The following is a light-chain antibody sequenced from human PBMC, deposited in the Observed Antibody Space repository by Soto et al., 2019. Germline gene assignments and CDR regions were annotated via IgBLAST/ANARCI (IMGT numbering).Light chain of an antibody. CDR2: EVS. V-gene: IGLV2-18*02. Sequence: QSGLTQPPSVSGSPGQSVTISCPGTSSDVGSYNRVSWYQQPPGTAPKLMIYEVSNRPSGVPDRFSGSKSGNTASLTISGLQPEDEADYYCNSYTSSNTYVFGTGTKVTVL. J-gene: IGLJ1*01. CDR3: NSYTSSNTYV. CDR1: SSDVGSYNR.